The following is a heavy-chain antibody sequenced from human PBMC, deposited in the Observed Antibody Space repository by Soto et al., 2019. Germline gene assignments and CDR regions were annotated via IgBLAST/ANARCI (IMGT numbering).Heavy chain of an antibody. D-gene: IGHD2-2*01. Sequence: GVSLRLSCAASGFTFSSYAMSWVRQAPGKGLEWVSAISGSGGSTYYADSVKGRFTISRDNSKNTLYLQMNSLRDEDTAVYYCERQGGGSSTSCSGKYYYYGMDVWGQGTTVTVS. J-gene: IGHJ6*02. CDR1: GFTFSSYA. CDR3: ERQGGGSSTSCSGKYYYYGMDV. CDR2: ISGSGGST. V-gene: IGHV3-23*01.